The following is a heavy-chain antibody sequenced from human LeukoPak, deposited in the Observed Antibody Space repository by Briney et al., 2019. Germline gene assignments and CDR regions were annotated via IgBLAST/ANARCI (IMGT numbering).Heavy chain of an antibody. CDR2: IYYSGTT. V-gene: IGHV4-59*08. J-gene: IGHJ4*02. D-gene: IGHD5-24*01. Sequence: SETLSLTCTVSGGSISGYYWNWIRQPPGKGLEWIGYIYYSGTTNYNPSVKSRVTISVDTSRDQFSLNLSSVTAADTAVYYCARAGRDGYNFYLDYWGQGTLVTVSS. CDR3: ARAGRDGYNFYLDY. CDR1: GGSISGYY.